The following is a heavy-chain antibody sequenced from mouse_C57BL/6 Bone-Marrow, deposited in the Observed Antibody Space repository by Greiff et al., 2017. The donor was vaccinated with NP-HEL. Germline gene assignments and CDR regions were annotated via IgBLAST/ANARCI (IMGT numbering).Heavy chain of an antibody. Sequence: QVQLQQSGAELVKPGASVKISCKASGYAFSGSWLNWVKQRPGKGLAWIGQIYPGDGDTTYNGKFKDKASLTADKSSSTAYMQLSSLTSEDSAVYFCAKGAYWGQGTLVTVSA. V-gene: IGHV1-80*01. CDR2: IYPGDGDT. CDR3: AKGAY. J-gene: IGHJ3*01. CDR1: GYAFSGSW.